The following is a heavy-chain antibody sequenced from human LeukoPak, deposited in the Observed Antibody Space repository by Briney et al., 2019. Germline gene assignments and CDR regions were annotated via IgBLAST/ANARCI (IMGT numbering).Heavy chain of an antibody. Sequence: ASVKVSCKASGYTFTNYAMHWVRQAPGQRLEWMGWINAGNGNTKYSQKFQGRVTLTRDTSASTAYMELRSLRSEDTAAYYCARTTAMVTIFDYWAREPWSPSPQ. CDR1: GYTFTNYA. V-gene: IGHV1-3*01. J-gene: IGHJ4*02. D-gene: IGHD5-18*01. CDR3: ARTTAMVTIFDY. CDR2: INAGNGNT.